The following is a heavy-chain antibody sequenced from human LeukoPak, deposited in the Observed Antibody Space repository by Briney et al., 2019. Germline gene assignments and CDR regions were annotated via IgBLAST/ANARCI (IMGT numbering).Heavy chain of an antibody. D-gene: IGHD3-22*01. CDR2: INSDGINT. CDR3: ARDLGQYYDTSDTWFDP. V-gene: IGHV3-74*01. J-gene: IGHJ5*02. Sequence: GGSLRLSCAASGFTFSNYWMHWVRQAPGKGLVWVSRINSDGINTSYADSVKGRFTISRDNAKNTLNLQMNSLRAEDTAVYYCARDLGQYYDTSDTWFDPWGPGTLVTVSS. CDR1: GFTFSNYW.